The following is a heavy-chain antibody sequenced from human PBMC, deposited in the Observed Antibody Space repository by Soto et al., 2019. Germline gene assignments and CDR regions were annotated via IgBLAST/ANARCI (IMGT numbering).Heavy chain of an antibody. J-gene: IGHJ3*02. CDR3: AKDMWNYDFPRGAFDI. V-gene: IGHV3-23*01. Sequence: PGGSLRLSCAASGFTFSSYAMSWVRQAPGKGLEWVSAISGSGGSTYYADSVKGRFTISRDNSKNTLYLQMNSLRAEDTAVYYCAKDMWNYDFPRGAFDIWGQGTMVTVSS. CDR2: ISGSGGST. D-gene: IGHD3-3*01. CDR1: GFTFSSYA.